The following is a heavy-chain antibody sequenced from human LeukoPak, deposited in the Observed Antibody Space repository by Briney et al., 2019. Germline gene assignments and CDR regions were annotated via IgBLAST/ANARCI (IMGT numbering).Heavy chain of an antibody. J-gene: IGHJ3*02. D-gene: IGHD3-22*01. CDR2: ISGSGGST. CDR3: ARVDTMIVVDLDAFDI. V-gene: IGHV3-23*01. CDR1: GFTFSSYA. Sequence: PGGSLRLSCAASGFTFSSYAMSWVRQAPGKGVEWGSAISGSGGSTYYADSVKGRFTISRDNAKNSLYLQMNSLRAEDTAVYYCARVDTMIVVDLDAFDIWGQGTMVTVSS.